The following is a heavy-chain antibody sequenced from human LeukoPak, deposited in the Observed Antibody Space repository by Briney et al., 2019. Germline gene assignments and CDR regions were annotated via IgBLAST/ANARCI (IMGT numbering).Heavy chain of an antibody. CDR2: ISGSGGST. CDR1: GFTFSSYA. D-gene: IGHD3-22*01. CDR3: ARGPYDNSGYRFDY. Sequence: GGSLRLSCAASGFTFSSYAMSWVRQAPGKGLEWVSAISGSGGSTYYADSVKGRFTISRDNSKNTLYLQMNSLRAEDTAVYYCARGPYDNSGYRFDYWGQGTLVTVSS. J-gene: IGHJ4*02. V-gene: IGHV3-23*01.